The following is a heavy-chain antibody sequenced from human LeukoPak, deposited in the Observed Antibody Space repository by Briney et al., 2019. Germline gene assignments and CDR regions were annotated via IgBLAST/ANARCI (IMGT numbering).Heavy chain of an antibody. J-gene: IGHJ3*02. CDR3: ARGSSPFGELSPDAFDI. V-gene: IGHV1-69*04. D-gene: IGHD3-10*01. CDR2: IIPILGIA. CDR1: GGTFSSYA. Sequence: GSSVKVSCKASGGTFSSYAISWVRQAPGQGLEWMGRIIPILGIANYAQKFQGRVTITADKSTSTAYMELSSLRSEDTAVYYCARGSSPFGELSPDAFDIWGQGTMVTVSS.